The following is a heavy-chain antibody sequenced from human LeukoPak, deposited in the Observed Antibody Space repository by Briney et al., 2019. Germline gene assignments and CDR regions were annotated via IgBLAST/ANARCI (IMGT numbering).Heavy chain of an antibody. CDR2: INPNSGGT. V-gene: IGHV1-2*02. Sequence: ASVKVSCKASGYTFTGYYMHWVRQAPGQGLEWMGWINPNSGGTNYAQKFQGTVTMTRDTSISTAYMELSRLRSDDTAVYYCARDEYQLLAGWFDPWGQGTLVTVSS. CDR3: ARDEYQLLAGWFDP. J-gene: IGHJ5*02. CDR1: GYTFTGYY. D-gene: IGHD2-2*01.